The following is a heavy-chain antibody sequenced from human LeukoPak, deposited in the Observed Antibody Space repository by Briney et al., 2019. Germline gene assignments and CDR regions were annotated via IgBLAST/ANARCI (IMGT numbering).Heavy chain of an antibody. J-gene: IGHJ4*02. D-gene: IGHD3/OR15-3a*01. CDR2: IKQDGSEK. Sequence: GGSLRLSCAASGFTFGDTWMNWVRQVTGQGLEWVANIKQDGSEKFYVASVKGRFTISRDNGKSSLYLQMNSLRAEDTALYYCATSYDMGWLIGYWGQGTLVTVSS. V-gene: IGHV3-7*03. CDR3: ATSYDMGWLIGY. CDR1: GFTFGDTW.